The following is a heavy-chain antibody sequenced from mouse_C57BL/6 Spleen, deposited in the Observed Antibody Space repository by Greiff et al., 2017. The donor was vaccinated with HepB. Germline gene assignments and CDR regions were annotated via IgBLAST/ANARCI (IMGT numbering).Heavy chain of an antibody. CDR1: GYTFTSYW. CDR2: IYPSNGGT. Sequence: QVQLQQPGTELVKPGASVKLSCKASGYTFTSYWMHWVKQRPGQGLEWIGNIYPSNGGTNYNAKFKSKATLTVDKSSSTAYMQLSSLTSEDSAVYYCARGGWLLFSYAMDYWGQGTSVTVSS. J-gene: IGHJ4*01. CDR3: ARGGWLLFSYAMDY. V-gene: IGHV1-53*01. D-gene: IGHD2-3*01.